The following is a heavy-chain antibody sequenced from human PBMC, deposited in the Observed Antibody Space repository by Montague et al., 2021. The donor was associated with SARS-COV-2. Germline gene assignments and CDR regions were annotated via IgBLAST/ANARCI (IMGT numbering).Heavy chain of an antibody. J-gene: IGHJ4*02. CDR3: SRDSGERLVRD. V-gene: IGHV3-21*01. CDR1: GFTFSTSS. D-gene: IGHD6-6*01. CDR2: ISSGSAYN. Sequence: SLRLSCAASGFTFSTSSMNWVRQTPGKRPEWVSAISSGSAYNYYSDSVKGRFTISRDDAENSLYLQMTSLRVEDTAVYYCSRDSGERLVRDWGQGTLVTVST.